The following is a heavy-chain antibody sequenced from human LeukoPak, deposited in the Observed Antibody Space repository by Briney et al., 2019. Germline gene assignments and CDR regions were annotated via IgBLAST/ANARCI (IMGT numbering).Heavy chain of an antibody. J-gene: IGHJ3*02. CDR3: ARLMAGKVGAPFQI. D-gene: IGHD1-26*01. Sequence: PSETLSLTCTVSGDSINNYYWTWIRQPPGKGLEWVGYIYSRGTTNYNPSLKSRVILSIDMSKSQFSLRLNSVTATDTAVYYCARLMAGKVGAPFQIWGQGTMVTVSS. CDR2: IYSRGTT. CDR1: GDSINNYY. V-gene: IGHV4-4*09.